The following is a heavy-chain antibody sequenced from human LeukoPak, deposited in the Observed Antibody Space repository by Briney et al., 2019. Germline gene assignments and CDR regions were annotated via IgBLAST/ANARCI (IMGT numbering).Heavy chain of an antibody. CDR1: GGSLSSYY. CDR3: ARHRIYSWIDP. Sequence: SETLSLTCTVSGGSLSSYYWSWIRQPPGKGLEWIGYIYYSGSTNYNPSLKSRVTISVDSSKNQFSLKLSSVTAADTAMYYCARHRIYSWIDPWGQGTLVTVSS. CDR2: IYYSGST. J-gene: IGHJ5*02. V-gene: IGHV4-59*08.